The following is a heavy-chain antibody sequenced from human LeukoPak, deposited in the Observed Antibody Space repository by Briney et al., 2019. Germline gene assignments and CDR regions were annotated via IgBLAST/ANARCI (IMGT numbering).Heavy chain of an antibody. D-gene: IGHD5-18*01. CDR2: INWNGRIT. V-gene: IGHV3-20*04. CDR3: ARGSVQLWLRDTYYYMDV. Sequence: GGSLRLSCAASAFTFDVYAMNSVRQVPGGGLEWVSGINWNGRITDYADSVKDRFTISRQNTKNSLYLYMNNLGGEDTALYFCARGSVQLWLRDTYYYMDVWGKGTTVTVSS. CDR1: AFTFDVYA. J-gene: IGHJ6*03.